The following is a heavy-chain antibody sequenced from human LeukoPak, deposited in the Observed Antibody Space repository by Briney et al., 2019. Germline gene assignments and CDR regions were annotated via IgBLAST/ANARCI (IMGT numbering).Heavy chain of an antibody. J-gene: IGHJ4*02. CDR3: VRDFPENWQLVPLLDY. CDR2: MRSGDGDT. V-gene: IGHV3-23*01. CDR1: GFTFSNYA. Sequence: GGSLKLSRVASGFTFSNYAMSWVRQAPGKGLEWVAVMRSGDGDTTYADSVRGRFTISRDNSKNRLDLQMNSLRPEDTAVYYCVRDFPENWQLVPLLDYWGQGTLVTVSS. D-gene: IGHD6-6*01.